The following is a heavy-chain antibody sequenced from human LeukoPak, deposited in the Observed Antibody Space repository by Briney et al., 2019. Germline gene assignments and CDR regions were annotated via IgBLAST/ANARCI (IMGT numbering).Heavy chain of an antibody. Sequence: PSQTLSLTCTVSGGSISSGDYYWSWIRQPPGKGLEWIGYIYYSGSTYYNPSLKSRVTISVDTFKNQFSLKLSSVTAADTAVYYCAGARSSSWFRYYYYGMDVWGQGTTVTVSS. V-gene: IGHV4-30-4*01. J-gene: IGHJ6*02. CDR1: GGSISSGDYY. CDR2: IYYSGST. D-gene: IGHD6-13*01. CDR3: AGARSSSWFRYYYYGMDV.